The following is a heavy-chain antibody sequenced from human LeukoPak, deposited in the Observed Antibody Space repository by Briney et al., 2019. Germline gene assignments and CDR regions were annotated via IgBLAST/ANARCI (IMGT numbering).Heavy chain of an antibody. CDR3: ARGWLSYLRGVDY. D-gene: IGHD1-26*01. Sequence: PSETLSLTCTGSGGSISSSNYYWGWMRQPPGKGLEWIGSIYYSGSTNYNPSLKSRVTISVDTSKNQFSLKLSSVTAADTAVYYCARGWLSYLRGVDYWGQGTLVTVSS. V-gene: IGHV4-39*07. CDR2: IYYSGST. J-gene: IGHJ4*02. CDR1: GGSISSSNYY.